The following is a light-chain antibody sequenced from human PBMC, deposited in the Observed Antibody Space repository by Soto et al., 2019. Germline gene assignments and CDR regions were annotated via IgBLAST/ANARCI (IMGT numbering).Light chain of an antibody. J-gene: IGKJ1*01. CDR3: QQYNNWPPDRT. V-gene: IGKV3-15*01. CDR2: GAS. CDR1: QSVSSN. Sequence: EIVMTQSPATLSVSPGERATLSCRASQSVSSNLAWYQQKPGQAPRLLIYGASTRATGIPARFSGSGSGTEFTLTISSLQYADFAIYGCQQYNNWPPDRTFGQGTKVEIK.